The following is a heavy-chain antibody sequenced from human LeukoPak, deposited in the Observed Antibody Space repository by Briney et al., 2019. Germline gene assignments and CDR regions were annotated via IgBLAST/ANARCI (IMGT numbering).Heavy chain of an antibody. V-gene: IGHV4-34*01. D-gene: IGHD5-12*01. CDR2: INHSGST. Sequence: PSETLSLTRAVYGGSFSGFYWSWIRQPPGKGLEWIGEINHSGSTNYNPSLKSRVTISVDTSKNQFSLKLSSVTAADTAVYYCARDVVNSGYDFYYYGMDVWGQGTTVTASS. J-gene: IGHJ6*02. CDR3: ARDVVNSGYDFYYYGMDV. CDR1: GGSFSGFY.